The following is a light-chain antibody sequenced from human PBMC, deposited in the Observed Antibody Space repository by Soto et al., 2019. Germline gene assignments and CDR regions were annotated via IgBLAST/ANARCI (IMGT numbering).Light chain of an antibody. Sequence: DIQMTQSPSSLSASVGDRVSITCRASQSISTYLNWYQQKPGKDPTLLIYAASSLQSGVPSRFSGSGSGTDFTLTISSLQPEDFATYYCQQSFITSYTFGRGTKLEIK. J-gene: IGKJ2*01. CDR2: AAS. CDR3: QQSFITSYT. V-gene: IGKV1-39*01. CDR1: QSISTY.